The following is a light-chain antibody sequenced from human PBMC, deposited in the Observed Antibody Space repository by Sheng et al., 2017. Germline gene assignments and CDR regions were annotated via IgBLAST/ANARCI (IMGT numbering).Light chain of an antibody. CDR2: DAS. Sequence: EIVLTQSPATLSLSPGERATLSCRASQSVSSYLAWYQQKPGQAPRLLIYDASNRATGIPARFSGSGSGTDFTLSISSLEPEDFAAYYCQQYDFSPLTFGGGTRVEVK. V-gene: IGKV3-11*01. CDR1: QSVSSY. CDR3: QQYDFSPLT. J-gene: IGKJ4*01.